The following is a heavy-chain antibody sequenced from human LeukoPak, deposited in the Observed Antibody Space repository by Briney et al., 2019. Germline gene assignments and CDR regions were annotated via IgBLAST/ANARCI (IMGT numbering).Heavy chain of an antibody. CDR1: GGTFSSYA. CDR2: IIPILGIA. Sequence: ASVKVSCKASGGTFSSYAISWVRQAPGQGLEWMGRIIPILGIANYAQKFQGRVTITADKSTSTAYMELSSLRSEDTAVYYCARASTSWYYYYMDVWGKGTTVTVSS. CDR3: ARASTSWYYYYMDV. D-gene: IGHD3-16*02. V-gene: IGHV1-69*04. J-gene: IGHJ6*03.